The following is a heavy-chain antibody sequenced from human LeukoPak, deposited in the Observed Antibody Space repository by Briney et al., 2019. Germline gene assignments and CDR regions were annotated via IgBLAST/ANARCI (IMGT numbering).Heavy chain of an antibody. CDR3: ARDQSAKWGLFDY. CDR1: GFTFSSYP. J-gene: IGHJ4*02. D-gene: IGHD1-26*01. CDR2: ISYDGSNK. V-gene: IGHV3-30*04. Sequence: PGGSLRLSCAASGFTFSSYPMHWVRQAPGKGLEWVTVISYDGSNKYYADSVKGRFTISRDNSKNTLYLQMNSLRAEDTAVYYCARDQSAKWGLFDYWGQGTLVTVSS.